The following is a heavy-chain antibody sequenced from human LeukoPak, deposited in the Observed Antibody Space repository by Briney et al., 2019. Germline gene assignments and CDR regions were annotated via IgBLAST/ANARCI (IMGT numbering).Heavy chain of an antibody. CDR1: GGSISSSSYY. D-gene: IGHD3-22*01. CDR3: ARHLATFGYYYDSSGYALDY. V-gene: IGHV4-39*01. J-gene: IGHJ4*02. CDR2: IYYSCRT. Sequence: SETLSLTCTVSGGSISSSSYYWGWLGQPPGKGLEWIGSIYYSCRTYYNPSLKSRVTISVDTSKNQFSLKLSSVTAADTAVYYCARHLATFGYYYDSSGYALDYWGQGTLVTVSS.